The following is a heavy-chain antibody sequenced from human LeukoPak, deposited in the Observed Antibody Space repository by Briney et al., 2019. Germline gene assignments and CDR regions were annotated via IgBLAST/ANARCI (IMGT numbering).Heavy chain of an antibody. J-gene: IGHJ4*02. D-gene: IGHD3-3*01. Sequence: GGSLRLSCAASGFRFSNSWMTWVRQAPGKGLEWVANIKQDESEKYYVDSVKGRFTISRDNAKNSVYLQMNSLRAEDTAVYYCTRDRSTSGVVTLDYWGQGTLVTVSS. CDR3: TRDRSTSGVVTLDY. CDR1: GFRFSNSW. V-gene: IGHV3-7*01. CDR2: IKQDESEK.